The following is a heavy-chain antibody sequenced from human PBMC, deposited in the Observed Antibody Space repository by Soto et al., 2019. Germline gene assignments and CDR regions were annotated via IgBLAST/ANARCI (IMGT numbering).Heavy chain of an antibody. CDR3: AKSVTIFEGMDV. J-gene: IGHJ6*02. V-gene: IGHV3-30*18. CDR1: GFTFSSYG. Sequence: VQLVESGGGLVQPGGSLKLSCAASGFTFSSYGMHWVRQAPGKGLEWVAVISYDGSNKYYADSVKGRFTISRDNSKNTLYLQMNSLRAEDTAVYYCAKSVTIFEGMDVWGQGTTVTVSS. CDR2: ISYDGSNK. D-gene: IGHD3-3*01.